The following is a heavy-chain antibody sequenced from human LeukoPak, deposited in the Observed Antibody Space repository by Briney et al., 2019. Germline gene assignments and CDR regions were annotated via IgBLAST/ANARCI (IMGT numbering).Heavy chain of an antibody. D-gene: IGHD3-22*01. CDR3: AREGPNSSGYYALDY. CDR1: GFTFSSYW. V-gene: IGHV3-74*01. Sequence: GGSLRLSCAASGFTFSSYWMHWVRQAPGKGLVWVSRINTDGSSTSYADSVKGRFTISRDNSKNTLYLQMNSLRAEDTAVYYCAREGPNSSGYYALDYWGQGTLVTVSS. CDR2: INTDGSST. J-gene: IGHJ4*02.